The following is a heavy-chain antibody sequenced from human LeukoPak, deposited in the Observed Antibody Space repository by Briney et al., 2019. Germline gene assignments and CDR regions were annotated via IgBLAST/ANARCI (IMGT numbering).Heavy chain of an antibody. CDR2: INHSGST. CDR3: ARGGGQWLRSYYFDY. V-gene: IGHV4-34*01. J-gene: IGHJ4*02. D-gene: IGHD5-12*01. Sequence: SETLSLTCAVYGGSFSGYYWTWIRQSQGKGLEWIGEINHSGSTNYNPSLKSRVTISVDTSKKHFSLTVRSVTAADTAVYYCARGGGQWLRSYYFDYWGQGALVTVSS. CDR1: GGSFSGYY.